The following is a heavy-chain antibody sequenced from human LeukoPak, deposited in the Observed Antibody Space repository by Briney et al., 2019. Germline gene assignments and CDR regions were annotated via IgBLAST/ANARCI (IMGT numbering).Heavy chain of an antibody. D-gene: IGHD3-22*01. CDR3: ARDGTGRDYYDSSGYLITYYYYYGMDV. J-gene: IGHJ6*02. Sequence: GGSLRLSCVASGFTFSSYAMSWVRQAPGKGLEWVSVIYSGGSTYYADSVKGRFTISRDNSKNTLYLQMNSLRAEDTAVYYCARDGTGRDYYDSSGYLITYYYYYGMDVWGQGTTVTVSS. CDR2: IYSGGST. V-gene: IGHV3-53*01. CDR1: GFTFSSYA.